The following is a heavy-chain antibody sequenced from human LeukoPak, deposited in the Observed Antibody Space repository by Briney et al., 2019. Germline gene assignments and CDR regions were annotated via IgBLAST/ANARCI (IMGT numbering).Heavy chain of an antibody. Sequence: GGSLRLSCAASGFAFSSYNMKWVRQAPGKGLEWVSFISTTSTYIYYADSVKGRFTVSRDNSKNLLYLQMDSLRVEDTAVYYCARAGTCSSTSCDGGIEYWGQGTLVTVSS. V-gene: IGHV3-21*06. CDR2: ISTTSTYI. D-gene: IGHD2-2*01. CDR3: ARAGTCSSTSCDGGIEY. J-gene: IGHJ4*02. CDR1: GFAFSSYN.